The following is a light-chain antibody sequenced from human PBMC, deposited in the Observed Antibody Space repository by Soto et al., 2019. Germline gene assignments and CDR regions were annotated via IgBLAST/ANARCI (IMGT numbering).Light chain of an antibody. Sequence: DIQMTQSPSSLSASLGDRVTITCRASQSISSYLNWYQQKPGKAPKLLIYAASSLQSGVPSRFSGSGSGTDFTLTISSLQPEDFATYYCQQSNSTPMYTFGQGTRLEIK. J-gene: IGKJ2*01. CDR3: QQSNSTPMYT. CDR2: AAS. V-gene: IGKV1-39*01. CDR1: QSISSY.